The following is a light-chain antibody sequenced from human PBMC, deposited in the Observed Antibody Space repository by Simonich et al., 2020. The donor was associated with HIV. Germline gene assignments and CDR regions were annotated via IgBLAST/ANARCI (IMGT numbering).Light chain of an antibody. CDR1: QSLLHSNGYNY. V-gene: IGKV2-28*01. CDR2: LGS. Sequence: DVVMTQSPLSLPVTPGEPASISCRSSQSLLHSNGYNYLDWYLQKQGQSPQLLIYLGSNRASGVPDRFGGSGSGTDFTLKISRVEAEDVGVYYCMQALQTPATFGGGTKVEIK. CDR3: MQALQTPAT. J-gene: IGKJ4*01.